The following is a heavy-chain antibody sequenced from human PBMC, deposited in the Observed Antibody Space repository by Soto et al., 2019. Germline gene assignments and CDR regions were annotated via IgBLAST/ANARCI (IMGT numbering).Heavy chain of an antibody. CDR3: VREGQLGY. CDR1: GYAFTTYG. J-gene: IGHJ4*02. D-gene: IGHD6-6*01. Sequence: QVQLVQSGAEVKKPGASVKVSCKASGYAFTTYGFSWVRQVPGQGLEWMGWISAYNGNRHYAQKFQGRVTLTTDTSTSTAYMELRSLRYDDTAVYYCVREGQLGYWGQGTLVTVSS. V-gene: IGHV1-18*01. CDR2: ISAYNGNR.